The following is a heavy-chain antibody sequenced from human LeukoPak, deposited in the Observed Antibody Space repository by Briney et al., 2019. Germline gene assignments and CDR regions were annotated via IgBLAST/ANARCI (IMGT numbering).Heavy chain of an antibody. V-gene: IGHV4-31*01. CDR3: ARVVGTYCSSTSCYGTWFDP. Sequence: SQTLSLTCTVSGGSISSGGYYWSWIRQHPGKGLEWIGYIYYSGSTYYNPSLKSQVTISVDTSKNQFSLKLSSVTAADTAVYYCARVVGTYCSSTSCYGTWFDPWGQGTLVTVSS. J-gene: IGHJ5*02. CDR2: IYYSGST. CDR1: GGSISSGGYY. D-gene: IGHD2-2*01.